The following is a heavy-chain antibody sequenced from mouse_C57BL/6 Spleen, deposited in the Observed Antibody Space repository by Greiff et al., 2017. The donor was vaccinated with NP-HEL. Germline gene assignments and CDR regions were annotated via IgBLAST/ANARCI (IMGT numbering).Heavy chain of an antibody. J-gene: IGHJ4*01. CDR1: GFSFNTYA. CDR3: VRPVLYDYDGGDAMDY. D-gene: IGHD2-4*01. Sequence: EVKLVESGGGLVQPKGSLKLSCAASGFSFNTYAMNWVRQAPGKGLEWVARIRSKSNNYATYYADSVKDRFTISRDDSESMLYLQMNNLKTEDTAMYYCVRPVLYDYDGGDAMDYWGQGTSVTVSS. CDR2: IRSKSNNYAT. V-gene: IGHV10-1*01.